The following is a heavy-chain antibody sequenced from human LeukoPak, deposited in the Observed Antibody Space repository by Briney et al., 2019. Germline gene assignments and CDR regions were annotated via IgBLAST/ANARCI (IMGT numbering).Heavy chain of an antibody. CDR2: IKQDGSEK. D-gene: IGHD6-19*01. CDR3: AKDRQWLVRSLDY. Sequence: GGSLRLSCAASGFTFSSYWMSWVRQAPGKGLEWVANIKQDGSEKYYADSVKGRFTISRDNSKNTLYLQMNSLRAEDTAVYYCAKDRQWLVRSLDYWGQGTLVTVSS. J-gene: IGHJ4*02. CDR1: GFTFSSYW. V-gene: IGHV3-7*01.